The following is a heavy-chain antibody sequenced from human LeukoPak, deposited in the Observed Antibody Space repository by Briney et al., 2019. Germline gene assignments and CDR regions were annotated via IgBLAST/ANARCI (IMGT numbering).Heavy chain of an antibody. Sequence: GGSLRLSCAASGFTFDDYAMHWVCQAPGKGLEWVSLISGDGGSTYYADSVKGRFTISRDNSKNSLYLQMNSLRTEDTALYYCANRVVVTVYDAFDIWGQGTMVTVSS. CDR2: ISGDGGST. J-gene: IGHJ3*02. D-gene: IGHD2-21*02. CDR3: ANRVVVTVYDAFDI. CDR1: GFTFDDYA. V-gene: IGHV3-43*02.